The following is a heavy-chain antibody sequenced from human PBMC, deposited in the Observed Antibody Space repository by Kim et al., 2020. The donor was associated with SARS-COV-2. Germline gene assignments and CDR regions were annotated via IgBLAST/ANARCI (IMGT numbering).Heavy chain of an antibody. D-gene: IGHD3-3*01. V-gene: IGHV4-59*01. CDR3: ATDFSADSLAPFDI. CDR2: FFYRGIT. CDR1: GVSISSYY. J-gene: IGHJ3*02. Sequence: SETLSLTCTISGVSISSYYWSWIRQPPGKGLEWIGYFFYRGITNNNPSLRSRVTISVDTSKNQFSLRLSSVTAADTAVYYCATDFSADSLAPFDIWGQGTMVTVSS.